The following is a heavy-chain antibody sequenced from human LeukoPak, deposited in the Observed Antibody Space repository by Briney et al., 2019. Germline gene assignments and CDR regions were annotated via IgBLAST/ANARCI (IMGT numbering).Heavy chain of an antibody. CDR1: GFTVSSNY. V-gene: IGHV3-53*01. CDR3: AKTRGRYFDY. Sequence: PGGSLRRSCAASGFTVSSNYMSWVSQAPGKGLDWISVIYSGGTTYYADSVKGRFTISRDISKNTLYLQMISLRADDTAVYYCAKTRGRYFDYWGQGTLVTVSS. J-gene: IGHJ4*02. D-gene: IGHD3-10*01. CDR2: IYSGGTT.